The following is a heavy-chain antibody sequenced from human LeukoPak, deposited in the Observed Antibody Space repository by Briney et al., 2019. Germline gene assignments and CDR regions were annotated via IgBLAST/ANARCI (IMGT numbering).Heavy chain of an antibody. J-gene: IGHJ3*02. CDR3: ARRVVVSSLIAFDI. D-gene: IGHD2-21*01. V-gene: IGHV4-30-4*01. CDR1: GGSISSGDYY. Sequence: PSETLSLTCTVSGGSISSGDYYWSWIRQPPGKGLEWIGYIYYSGSTYYNPSLKSRVTISVDTSKNQFSLKLSSVTAADTAVYYCARRVVVSSLIAFDIWGQGTMVTVSS. CDR2: IYYSGST.